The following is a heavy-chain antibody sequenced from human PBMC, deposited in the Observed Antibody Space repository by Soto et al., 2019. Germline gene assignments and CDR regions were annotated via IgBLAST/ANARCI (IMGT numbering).Heavy chain of an antibody. Sequence: QPGGSLRLSCAASGFTFSSYAMSWVRQAPGKGLEWVSAISGSGGSTYYADSVKGRFTISRDNSKNTLYLQMNSLRAEDTAVYYCAKMGYYDSSGESPFDYWGQGTLVTVSS. CDR3: AKMGYYDSSGESPFDY. CDR2: ISGSGGST. V-gene: IGHV3-23*01. J-gene: IGHJ4*02. D-gene: IGHD3-22*01. CDR1: GFTFSSYA.